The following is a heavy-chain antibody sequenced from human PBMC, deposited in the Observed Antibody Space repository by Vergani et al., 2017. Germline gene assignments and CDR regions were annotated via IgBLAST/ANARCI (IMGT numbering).Heavy chain of an antibody. J-gene: IGHJ5*02. Sequence: QVQLPESGPGLVKPSETLSLPCTVSGGSVSSGSYYWSWIRQPPGKGLEWIGYIYYSGSTYYNPSLKSRVTISVDTSKNQFSLKLSSVTAADTAVYYCARDDRFGNENWFDPWGQGTLVTVSS. V-gene: IGHV4-61*01. D-gene: IGHD3-10*01. CDR1: GGSVSSGSYY. CDR2: IYYSGST. CDR3: ARDDRFGNENWFDP.